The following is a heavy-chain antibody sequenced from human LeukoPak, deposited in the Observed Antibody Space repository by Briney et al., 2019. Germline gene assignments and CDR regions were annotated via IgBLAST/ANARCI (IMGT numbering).Heavy chain of an antibody. D-gene: IGHD3-16*01. J-gene: IGHJ6*02. CDR3: ARHTYASYYYGMDV. CDR1: GRSISSSSYY. Sequence: SETLSLTCTVSGRSISSSSYYWGWIRQSPGKGLEWIGSIYYSGSTYYKPSLESRVTISVDTSKNQFSLKLSSVTAADTAVYYCARHTYASYYYGMDVWGQGTTVTVSS. V-gene: IGHV4-39*01. CDR2: IYYSGST.